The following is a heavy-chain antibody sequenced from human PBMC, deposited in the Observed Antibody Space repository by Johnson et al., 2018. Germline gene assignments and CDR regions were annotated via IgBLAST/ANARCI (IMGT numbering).Heavy chain of an antibody. Sequence: EQLLESGGGLVQPGGSLRLSCAASGFTFSSYAMSWVRQAPGKALEWVSALSGGGVTPSYADSVKGRFTISRANSKNTLYLQMNSLRAEDTAVYYCAKALGDYCSSTSCYLYFQHWGQGTLVTVSS. D-gene: IGHD2-2*01. V-gene: IGHV3-23*01. CDR2: LSGGGVTP. J-gene: IGHJ1*01. CDR1: GFTFSSYA. CDR3: AKALGDYCSSTSCYLYFQH.